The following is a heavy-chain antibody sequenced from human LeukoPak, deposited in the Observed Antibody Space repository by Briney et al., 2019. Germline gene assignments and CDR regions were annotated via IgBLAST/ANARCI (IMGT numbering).Heavy chain of an antibody. J-gene: IGHJ3*02. CDR1: GFTFSTYW. CDR3: AREDLHNNAFDI. Sequence: GGSLRLSCEASGFTFSTYWMSWVRQAPGKGLEWVANINPDGSEKSYVESVKGRFTISRDNAKNSLYLQMNSLRAEDTALYHCAREDLHNNAFDIWGQGTMVTVSS. V-gene: IGHV3-7*03. CDR2: INPDGSEK. D-gene: IGHD4-11*01.